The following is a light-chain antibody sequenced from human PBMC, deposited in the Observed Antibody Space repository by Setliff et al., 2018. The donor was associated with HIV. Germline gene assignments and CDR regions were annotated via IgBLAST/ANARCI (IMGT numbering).Light chain of an antibody. V-gene: IGKV4-1*01. CDR3: QQYFSTPLT. Sequence: DIVMTQSPESLAVSLGERATINCKSSQSVFYRSSNKNYLAWYRQKPGQPPKLLIYWASSRESGVPDRFSGSGSGTDFTLTISSLQAEDVAVYYCQQYFSTPLTFGGGTKVDIK. J-gene: IGKJ4*01. CDR2: WAS. CDR1: QSVFYRSSNKNY.